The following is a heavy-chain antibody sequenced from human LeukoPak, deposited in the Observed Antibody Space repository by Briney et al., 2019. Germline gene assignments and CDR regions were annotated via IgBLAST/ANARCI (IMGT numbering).Heavy chain of an antibody. D-gene: IGHD3-10*01. Sequence: SETLSLTCAVYGGSFSGYYWSWIRQPPGKGLEWIGEINHSGSTNYNPSLKSRVTISVDTSKNQFSLKLSSVTAADTAVYYCASVETRERLLWFAWGQGTLVTVSS. CDR3: ASVETRERLLWFA. CDR1: GGSFSGYY. CDR2: INHSGST. J-gene: IGHJ4*02. V-gene: IGHV4-34*01.